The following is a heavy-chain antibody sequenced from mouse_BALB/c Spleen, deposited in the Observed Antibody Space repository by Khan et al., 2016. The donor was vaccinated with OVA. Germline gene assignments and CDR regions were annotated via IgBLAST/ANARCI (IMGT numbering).Heavy chain of an antibody. J-gene: IGHJ2*01. V-gene: IGHV1-7*01. CDR1: GYTFTTYW. CDR2: INPTSGYT. Sequence: VQLQESGAELAKPGASVKMSCKASGYTFTTYWMHWVKQRPGQGLEWIGYINPTSGYTDYNEKFKDRATLSADKSSLTAYMQLSSLTSEDSAVYYCTRDRIDYWGQGTTLTVSS. CDR3: TRDRIDY.